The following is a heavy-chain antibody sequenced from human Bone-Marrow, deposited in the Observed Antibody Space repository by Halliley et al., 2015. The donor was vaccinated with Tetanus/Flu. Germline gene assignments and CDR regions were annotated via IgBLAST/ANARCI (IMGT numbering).Heavy chain of an antibody. CDR2: ISGSGGST. CDR3: ARGGDPDAFDI. Sequence: EWVSAISGSGGSTYYADSVKGRFTISRDNSKNPLYLQMDSMGVEDTAVYYCARGGDPDAFDIWGQGTMVTISS. J-gene: IGHJ3*02. D-gene: IGHD4-17*01. V-gene: IGHV3-23*01.